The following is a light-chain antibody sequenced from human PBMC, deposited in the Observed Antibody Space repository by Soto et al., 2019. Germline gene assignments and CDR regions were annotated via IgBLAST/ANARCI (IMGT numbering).Light chain of an antibody. V-gene: IGKV3-15*01. J-gene: IGKJ1*01. CDR3: QQYRGT. CDR1: QSVSSN. Sequence: EIVVTQSPATLSVSPGERATLSCRASQSVSSNLAWYQQKPGQAPRLLIYGASTRATGIPARFSGSGSGTEFTLTIRSLQSEDFAVYYCQQYRGTCGEGTKVDIK. CDR2: GAS.